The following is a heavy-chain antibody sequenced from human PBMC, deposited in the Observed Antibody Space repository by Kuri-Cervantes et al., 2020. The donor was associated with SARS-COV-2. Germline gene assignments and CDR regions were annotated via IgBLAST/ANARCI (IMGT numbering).Heavy chain of an antibody. V-gene: IGHV4-39*01. CDR1: GGSISSSSYY. D-gene: IGHD2-2*01. CDR3: ARARIYCSSTSCRPMAFDI. CDR2: IYCSGST. J-gene: IGHJ3*02. Sequence: SETLSLTCTVSGGSISSSSYYWGWIRQPPGKGLEWIGSIYCSGSTYYNPSLKSRVTISVDTSKNQFSLKLSSVTAADTAVYYCARARIYCSSTSCRPMAFDIWGQGTMVTVSS.